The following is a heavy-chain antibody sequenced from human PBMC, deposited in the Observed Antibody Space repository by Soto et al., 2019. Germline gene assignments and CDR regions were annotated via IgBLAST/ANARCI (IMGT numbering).Heavy chain of an antibody. CDR1: GGSISSSSYY. V-gene: IGHV4-39*01. D-gene: IGHD1-7*01. J-gene: IGHJ4*02. Sequence: LSLTCTVSGGSISSSSYYWGWIRQPPGKGLEWIGSIYYSGSTYYNPSLKSRVTISVDTSKNQFSLKLSSVTAADTAVYYCRTLRGPYYFDYWGQGTLVTVSS. CDR2: IYYSGST. CDR3: RTLRGPYYFDY.